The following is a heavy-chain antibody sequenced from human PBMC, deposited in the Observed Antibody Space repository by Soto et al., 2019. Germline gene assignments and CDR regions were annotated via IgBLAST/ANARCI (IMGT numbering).Heavy chain of an antibody. V-gene: IGHV4-59*01. CDR2: IAYTGIT. CDR3: AREGFSGYEALDY. Sequence: QVHLQESGPGLLKPSETLSLTCSVSGGPIRSYYLSWVRQAPGKGLEWIAYIAYTGITGYNPSLRSRVTISGDTSQNVFSLKMTSVTAADTVVYYCAREGFSGYEALDYWGQGILVTVSS. D-gene: IGHD5-12*01. CDR1: GGPIRSYY. J-gene: IGHJ4*02.